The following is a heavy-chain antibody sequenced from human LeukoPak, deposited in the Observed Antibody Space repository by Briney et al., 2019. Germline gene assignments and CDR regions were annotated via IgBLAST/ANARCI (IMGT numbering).Heavy chain of an antibody. CDR1: GLTFSSYA. V-gene: IGHV3-23*01. CDR3: TGSYYYEYFQH. Sequence: PGGSLRLSSAASGLTFSSYAMNWVRQAPGKGLEWVSVISGNGGSTYYADSVRGRFTISRDNSKSTLYLQMNSLRAEDTALYYCTGSYYYEYFQHWGQGTLVTVSS. CDR2: ISGNGGST. J-gene: IGHJ1*01. D-gene: IGHD3-22*01.